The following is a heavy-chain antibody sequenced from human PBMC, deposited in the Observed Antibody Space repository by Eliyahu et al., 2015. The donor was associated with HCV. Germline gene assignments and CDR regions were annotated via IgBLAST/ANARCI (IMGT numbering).Heavy chain of an antibody. V-gene: IGHV3-7*01. CDR1: GFXFSTNW. CDR3: ARDGLEGSGWYVDY. CDR2: IKPDGSDK. Sequence: EVQLVESGGGLVQPGGSLRLSCAASGFXFSTNWMTWVRQAPGKGLGWVANIKPDGSDKYYVDSVKGRFTISRDNAQNSLYLQMNSLRADDTAVYYCARDGLEGSGWYVDYWGQGTLVTVSS. D-gene: IGHD6-19*01. J-gene: IGHJ4*02.